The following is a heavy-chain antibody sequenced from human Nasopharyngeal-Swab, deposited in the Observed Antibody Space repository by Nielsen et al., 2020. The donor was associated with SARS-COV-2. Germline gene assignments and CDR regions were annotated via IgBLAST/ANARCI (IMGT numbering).Heavy chain of an antibody. CDR1: GASISTGGYS. CDR2: IYHSGTT. J-gene: IGHJ6*02. D-gene: IGHD2-15*01. CDR3: ARGDTRGFSYSDAMDV. V-gene: IGHV4-30-2*01. Sequence: SETLSLTCTVSGASISTGGYSWSWIRQPPGKGLEWLGHIYHSGTTYINPSLKSRVTILVEGSTNRFSLKLSSVTAADTAVYYCARGDTRGFSYSDAMDVRGQGTTVTVSS.